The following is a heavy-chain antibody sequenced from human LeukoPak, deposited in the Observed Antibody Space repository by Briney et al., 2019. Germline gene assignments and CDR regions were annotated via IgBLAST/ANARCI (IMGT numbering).Heavy chain of an antibody. V-gene: IGHV3-30*02. CDR2: IRYDGNNK. Sequence: GGSLRLSCAASGFTFSSYGMHWVRQAPGKGLEWVAFIRYDGNNKYYADSVKGRFTISRDNSKNTLFLQMNSLRAGDTAVYYCARDYGSGIYYYYYMDVWGKGTTVTISS. D-gene: IGHD3-10*01. CDR1: GFTFSSYG. CDR3: ARDYGSGIYYYYYMDV. J-gene: IGHJ6*03.